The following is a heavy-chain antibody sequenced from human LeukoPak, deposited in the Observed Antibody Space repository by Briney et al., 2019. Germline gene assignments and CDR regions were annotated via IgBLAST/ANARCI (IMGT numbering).Heavy chain of an antibody. CDR1: GFTFSSYA. D-gene: IGHD2-2*01. CDR2: ISNDGRDK. J-gene: IGHJ4*02. V-gene: IGHV3-30*04. Sequence: GGSLRLSSAASGFTFSSYAMHWVRQAPGKGLEWVAVISNDGRDKHNADSVKGRFTISRDNSKNTLYVQMNSLRAEDTAVYYCARDVHAPADYYFDYWGQGTPVTVSS. CDR3: ARDVHAPADYYFDY.